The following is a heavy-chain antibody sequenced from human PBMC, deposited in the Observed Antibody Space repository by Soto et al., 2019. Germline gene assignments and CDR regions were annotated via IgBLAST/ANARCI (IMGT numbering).Heavy chain of an antibody. CDR2: IIPIFGTA. D-gene: IGHD2-21*01. V-gene: IGHV1-69*06. J-gene: IGHJ5*02. CDR1: GGTFSSYA. Sequence: SVKVSCKASGGTFSSYAISWVRQAPGQGLEWMGGIIPIFGTADYAQKFQGRVTITADKSTSTAYMELSSLRSEDTAVYYCARVSSAIHWFDPWGQGTLVTVSS. CDR3: ARVSSAIHWFDP.